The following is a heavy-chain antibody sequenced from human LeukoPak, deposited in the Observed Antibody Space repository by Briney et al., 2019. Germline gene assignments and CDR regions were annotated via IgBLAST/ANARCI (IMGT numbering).Heavy chain of an antibody. CDR1: GFTFTTDA. CDR3: ARDSSGWSKDY. D-gene: IGHD6-19*01. V-gene: IGHV3-23*01. CDR2: ISGSGGDT. Sequence: GGSLRLFCAASGFTFTTDAMTCVPHAPGKGLQWVSAISGSGGDTYYEDSVKGRFTISRDNSKNMMYLQMNSLRAEDTAVYYCARDSSGWSKDYWGQGTLVTVSS. J-gene: IGHJ4*02.